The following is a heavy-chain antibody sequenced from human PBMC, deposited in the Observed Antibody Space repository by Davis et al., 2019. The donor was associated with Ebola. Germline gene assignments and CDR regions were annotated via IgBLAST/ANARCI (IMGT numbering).Heavy chain of an antibody. CDR3: ARDRHITIFGVGTGLDH. V-gene: IGHV1-46*01. J-gene: IGHJ4*02. CDR2: INCSGGRT. CDR1: GYSFASYY. D-gene: IGHD3-3*01. Sequence: ASVKVSCKASGYSFASYYMHWVRQAPGQGLEWMGIINCSGGRTTYAQKFQGRLSITRDTSTSIVHMELSILRSEDTAVYYCARDRHITIFGVGTGLDHWGQGTLVTASS.